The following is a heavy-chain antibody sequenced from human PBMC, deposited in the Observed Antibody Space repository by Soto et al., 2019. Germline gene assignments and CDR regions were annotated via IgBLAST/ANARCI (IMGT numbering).Heavy chain of an antibody. D-gene: IGHD5-12*01. Sequence: HLQLQESGSGLVKPSQTLSLTCAVSGGSLSSGGYYWRWLRQPPGKGLEWIGYIYHSGSTYYNPSIKSRVTIAVDRSKNQFSLKLSSVTAADTAVYYCAGGGSAYPFGSWGQGTLVTVSS. J-gene: IGHJ4*02. CDR3: AGGGSAYPFGS. CDR2: IYHSGST. CDR1: GGSLSSGGYY. V-gene: IGHV4-30-2*01.